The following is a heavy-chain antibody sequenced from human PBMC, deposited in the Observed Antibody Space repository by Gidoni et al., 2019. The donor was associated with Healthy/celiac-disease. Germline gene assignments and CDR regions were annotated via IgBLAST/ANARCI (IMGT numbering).Heavy chain of an antibody. CDR3: AKDIRRRTVTTRVFDY. D-gene: IGHD4-4*01. Sequence: EVQLVESGGVVVQPGGSLRLSCAASGFTFDDYTMHWVRQAPGKGLEWVSLISWDGGSTYYADSVKGRFTISRDNSKNSLYLQMNSLRTEDTALYYCAKDIRRRTVTTRVFDYWGQGTLVTVSS. J-gene: IGHJ4*02. V-gene: IGHV3-43*01. CDR2: ISWDGGST. CDR1: GFTFDDYT.